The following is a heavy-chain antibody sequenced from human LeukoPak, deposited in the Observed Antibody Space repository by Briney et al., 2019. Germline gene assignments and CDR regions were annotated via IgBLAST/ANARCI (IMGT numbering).Heavy chain of an antibody. CDR1: GYTFTGYF. CDR2: INPNSGGT. CDR3: ATRSQGYDILTGYDREDWFDP. V-gene: IGHV1-2*02. Sequence: ASVKVSCKASGYTFTGYFMHWVRQAPGQGLEWMGWINPNSGGTNYAQKFQGRVTMTRDASISTAYMELSRLRSDDTAVYYRATRSQGYDILTGYDREDWFDPWGQGTLVTVSS. J-gene: IGHJ5*02. D-gene: IGHD3-9*01.